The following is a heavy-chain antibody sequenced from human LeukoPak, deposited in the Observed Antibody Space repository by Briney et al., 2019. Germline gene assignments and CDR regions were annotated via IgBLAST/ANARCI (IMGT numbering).Heavy chain of an antibody. CDR1: GFTFSDYW. D-gene: IGHD6-19*01. Sequence: GGSLRLSCAASGFTFSDYWMHWVRQAPGKGLVWVSRINSDGSSTNYADSVKGRFTISRDNAKNTLYLQMNSLRAEDTAVYYCARVIYSGWEGELSDWGQGTLVTVSS. J-gene: IGHJ4*02. CDR3: ARVIYSGWEGELSD. CDR2: INSDGSST. V-gene: IGHV3-74*01.